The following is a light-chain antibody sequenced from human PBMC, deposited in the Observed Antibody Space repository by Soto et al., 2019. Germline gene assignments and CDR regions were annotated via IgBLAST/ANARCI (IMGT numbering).Light chain of an antibody. CDR1: QGIGSA. Sequence: AAQLTKSPSFLSASVGDRVTISCRASQGIGSALAWYQQKPGKAPKVLIYDASSLKGGVPSRFSGSGSGTDFTLTISSLQPEDFATYYCQQFNSFPLTFGGGTKVDI. V-gene: IGKV1-13*02. J-gene: IGKJ4*01. CDR3: QQFNSFPLT. CDR2: DAS.